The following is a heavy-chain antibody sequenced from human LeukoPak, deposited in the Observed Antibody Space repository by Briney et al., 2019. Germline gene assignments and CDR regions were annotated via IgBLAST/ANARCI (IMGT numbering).Heavy chain of an antibody. Sequence: GGSLRLSCAASGFTFSSYWMHWVRQAPGKGLVWVSRLNGDGRSTSYADSVKGRFTISRDNAKNTLYLQMNSLRAEDTAVYYCARDHFSSGWSQRFDYWGQGTLVTVSS. V-gene: IGHV3-74*01. CDR1: GFTFSSYW. CDR3: ARDHFSSGWSQRFDY. CDR2: LNGDGRST. D-gene: IGHD6-19*01. J-gene: IGHJ4*02.